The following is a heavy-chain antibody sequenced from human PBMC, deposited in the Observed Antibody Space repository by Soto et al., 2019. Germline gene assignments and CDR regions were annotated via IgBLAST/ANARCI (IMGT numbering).Heavy chain of an antibody. J-gene: IGHJ4*02. V-gene: IGHV1-18*01. CDR3: AREDGDYVFDY. CDR1: GYTFTSYG. CDR2: ISAYNGNT. Sequence: GASVKVSCKASGYTFTSYGISWVRQAPGQGLEWMGWISAYNGNTNYAQKLQGRVTMTTDTSTSTACMELRSLRSDDTAVYYCAREDGDYVFDYWGQGTLVTVSS. D-gene: IGHD4-17*01.